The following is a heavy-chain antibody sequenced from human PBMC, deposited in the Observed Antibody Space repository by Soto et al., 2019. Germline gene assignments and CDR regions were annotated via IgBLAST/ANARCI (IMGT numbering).Heavy chain of an antibody. D-gene: IGHD2-2*01. Sequence: GGSLRLSCAASGFTFSSYWMSWVRQAPGKGLEWVANIKQDGSEKYYVDSVKGRFTISRDNAKNSLYLQMNSLRAEDTAVYYCARSLGYCSSTSCFNYYYGMDVWGQGTTVTVSS. CDR3: ARSLGYCSSTSCFNYYYGMDV. CDR2: IKQDGSEK. CDR1: GFTFSSYW. J-gene: IGHJ6*02. V-gene: IGHV3-7*01.